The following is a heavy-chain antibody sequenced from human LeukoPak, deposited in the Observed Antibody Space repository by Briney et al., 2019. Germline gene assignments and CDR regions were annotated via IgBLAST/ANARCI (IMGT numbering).Heavy chain of an antibody. CDR2: ISGGGGST. J-gene: IGHJ3*02. CDR3: ASRIQPRTSGAFDI. D-gene: IGHD5-18*01. Sequence: GGSLRLSCAASGFTFSSYGMHWVRQAPGKGLEWLSTISGGGGSTYYADSVKGRFTISRDNSKNTLYLHMKSLRAEDAAVYYCASRIQPRTSGAFDIWGQGTMVTVSS. CDR1: GFTFSSYG. V-gene: IGHV3-23*01.